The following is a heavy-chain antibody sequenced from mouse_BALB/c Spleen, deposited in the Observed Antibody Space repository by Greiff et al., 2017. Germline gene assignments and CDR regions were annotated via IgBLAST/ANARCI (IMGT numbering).Heavy chain of an antibody. V-gene: IGHV1-7*01. D-gene: IGHD1-1*01. Sequence: VQLKESGAELAKPGASVKMSCKASGYTFTSYWMHWVKQRPGQGLEWIGYINPSTGYTEYNQKFKDKATLTADKSSSTAYMQLSSLTSEDSAVYYCARRDIYYGSSYWYFDVWGAGTTVTVSS. CDR2: INPSTGYT. CDR1: GYTFTSYW. CDR3: ARRDIYYGSSYWYFDV. J-gene: IGHJ1*01.